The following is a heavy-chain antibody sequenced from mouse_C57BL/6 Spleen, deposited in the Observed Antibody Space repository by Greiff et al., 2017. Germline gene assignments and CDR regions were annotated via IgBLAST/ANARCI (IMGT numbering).Heavy chain of an antibody. CDR3: ASPIYYGNLYYAMDY. CDR1: GYTFTSYW. V-gene: IGHV1-55*01. Sequence: QVQLQQPGAELVKPGASVKMSCKASGYTFTSYWITWVKQRPGQGLEWIGDIYPGSGSTNYNEKFKSKATLTVDTSSSTAYMQLSSLTSEDSAVYYCASPIYYGNLYYAMDYWGQGTSVTVSS. J-gene: IGHJ4*01. CDR2: IYPGSGST. D-gene: IGHD2-1*01.